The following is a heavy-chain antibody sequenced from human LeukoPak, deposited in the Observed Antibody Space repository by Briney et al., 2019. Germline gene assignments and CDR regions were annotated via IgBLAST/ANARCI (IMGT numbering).Heavy chain of an antibody. CDR3: AREFTDAFDI. CDR2: IGWNSGGI. CDR1: GFTFDDYA. J-gene: IGHJ3*02. Sequence: GGSLRLSCAASGFTFDDYAMHWVRHAPGKGLEWVSGIGWNSGGIGYADSVKGRFTISRDNAKNSLYLQMNSLRAEDTALYYCAREFTDAFDIWGQGTMVTVSS. V-gene: IGHV3-9*01.